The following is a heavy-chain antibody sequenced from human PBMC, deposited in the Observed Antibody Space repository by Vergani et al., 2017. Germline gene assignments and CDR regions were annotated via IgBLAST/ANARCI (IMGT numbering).Heavy chain of an antibody. CDR1: GGSISSYY. D-gene: IGHD6-19*01. Sequence: QVQLQESGPGLVKPSETLSLTCTVSGGSISSYYWSWIRQPPGKGLEWIGYIYYSGSTNYNPSLKSRVTISVDTSKNQFSLKLSSVTAADTAVYYCARIHYSVSYSSGWYTFDYWGQGTLVTVSS. CDR3: ARIHYSVSYSSGWYTFDY. J-gene: IGHJ4*02. V-gene: IGHV4-59*01. CDR2: IYYSGST.